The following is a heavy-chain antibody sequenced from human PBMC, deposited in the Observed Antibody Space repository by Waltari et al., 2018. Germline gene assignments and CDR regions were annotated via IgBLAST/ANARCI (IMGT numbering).Heavy chain of an antibody. CDR3: ARDGSGYDLGDPGFDP. D-gene: IGHD5-12*01. V-gene: IGHV3-21*01. CDR2: ISSSSSYI. J-gene: IGHJ5*02. Sequence: EVQLVESGGGLVKPGGSLRLSCAASGFTFSSYSMNWVRQAPGKGLEWVSSISSSSSYIYYADSVKGRFTISRDNAKNSLYLQMNSLRAEDTAVYYCARDGSGYDLGDPGFDPWGQGTLVTVSS. CDR1: GFTFSSYS.